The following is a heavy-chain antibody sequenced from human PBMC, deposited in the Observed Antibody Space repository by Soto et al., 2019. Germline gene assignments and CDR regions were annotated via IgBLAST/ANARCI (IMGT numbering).Heavy chain of an antibody. Sequence: EVHLLEYGGGLVQTGGSLRLSCAISESAEFTVRRDWMNWVRQAPGKGLEWVAHTNQDASEKYYVDSVKGRFTISRDNAKKSLFLQMNSLRVEDTAIYYCSGGVGDAFWGQGTLVTVSS. J-gene: IGHJ4*02. D-gene: IGHD1-26*01. V-gene: IGHV3-7*04. CDR3: SGGVGDAF. CDR2: TNQDASEK. CDR1: ESAEFTVRRDW.